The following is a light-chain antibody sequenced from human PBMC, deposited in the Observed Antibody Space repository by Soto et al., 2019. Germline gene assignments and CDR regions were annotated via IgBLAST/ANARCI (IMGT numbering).Light chain of an antibody. Sequence: EFVLTQSPGTLSLSPGEGATLSCRASQTVRNNYLAWYQQKPGQAPRLLIYDASSRATGIPDRFSGGGSGTDFTLTIRSLEPEDFAVYYRQQSSNWPRWKCGQGTKGDIK. CDR2: DAS. CDR1: QTVRNNY. CDR3: QQSSNWPRWK. V-gene: IGKV3D-20*02. J-gene: IGKJ1*01.